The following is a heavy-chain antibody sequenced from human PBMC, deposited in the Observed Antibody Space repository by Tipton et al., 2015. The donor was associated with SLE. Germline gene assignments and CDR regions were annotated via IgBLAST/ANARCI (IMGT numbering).Heavy chain of an antibody. CDR2: IYSGGST. Sequence: SLRLSCAASGFTVSTNYMTWVRQAPGKGLEWVSLIYSGGSTSYADSVKGRFTISRDNSKNTLYLQMNSLRAEDTAVYYCARSSWYDFWSGYYSERYFDLWDRGTLVTVSS. CDR3: ARSSWYDFWSGYYSERYFDL. J-gene: IGHJ2*01. D-gene: IGHD3-3*01. CDR1: GFTVSTNY. V-gene: IGHV3-53*05.